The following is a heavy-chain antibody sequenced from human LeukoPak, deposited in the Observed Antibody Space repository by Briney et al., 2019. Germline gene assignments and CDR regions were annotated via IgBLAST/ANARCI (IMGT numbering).Heavy chain of an antibody. D-gene: IGHD1-26*01. V-gene: IGHV1-69*13. CDR1: GGTFSSYA. J-gene: IGHJ3*02. CDR3: AGGLEWELTAGAFDI. Sequence: SVKVSCKASGGTFSSYAISWVRQAPGQGLEWMGGIIPIFGTANYAQKFQGRVTITAGESTSTAYMELSSLRSEDTAVYYCAGGLEWELTAGAFDIWGQGTMVTVSS. CDR2: IIPIFGTA.